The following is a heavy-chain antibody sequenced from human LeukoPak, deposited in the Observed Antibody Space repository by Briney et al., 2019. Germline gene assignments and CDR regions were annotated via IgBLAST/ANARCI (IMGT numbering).Heavy chain of an antibody. V-gene: IGHV3-30*18. CDR2: ISYDGTDK. Sequence: GGSLRLSSAASGFNFRSYGMQWVRQAPGKGLEWVTLISYDGTDKYYAASVRGRFTISRDNSKNTLYLQMNSLRPEDTGVYYCAKDPQDFYGSSGYRPERYWGQGTLVTVSS. J-gene: IGHJ4*02. D-gene: IGHD3-22*01. CDR1: GFNFRSYG. CDR3: AKDPQDFYGSSGYRPERY.